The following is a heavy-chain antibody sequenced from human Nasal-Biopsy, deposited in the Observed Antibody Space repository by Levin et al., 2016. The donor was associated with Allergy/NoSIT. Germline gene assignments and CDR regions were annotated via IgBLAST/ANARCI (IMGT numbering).Heavy chain of an antibody. D-gene: IGHD7-27*01. CDR3: ARWGEPLGIRAFDI. Sequence: SETLSLTCTVSGDSIRSYYWNWIRQPPGKGLEWIGYAYYSGNTKYNPSLKSRVTMSVDTSKNQLSLKLISVTAADTAVYYCARWGEPLGIRAFDIWGQGTKVTVSS. J-gene: IGHJ3*02. CDR2: AYYSGNT. CDR1: GDSIRSYY. V-gene: IGHV4-59*01.